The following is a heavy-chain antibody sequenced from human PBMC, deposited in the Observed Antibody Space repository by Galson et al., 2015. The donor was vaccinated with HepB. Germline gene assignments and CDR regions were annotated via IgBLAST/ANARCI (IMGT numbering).Heavy chain of an antibody. D-gene: IGHD3-10*01. J-gene: IGHJ4*02. CDR2: TNAGNGNT. Sequence: SVKVSCKASGYTFTSYAMHWVRQAPGQRLEWMGWTNAGNGNTKYSQKFQGRVTITRDTSASTAYMELSSLRSEDTAVYYCARDPSTYYYGSGSYALDYWGQGTLVTVSS. CDR1: GYTFTSYA. CDR3: ARDPSTYYYGSGSYALDY. V-gene: IGHV1-3*01.